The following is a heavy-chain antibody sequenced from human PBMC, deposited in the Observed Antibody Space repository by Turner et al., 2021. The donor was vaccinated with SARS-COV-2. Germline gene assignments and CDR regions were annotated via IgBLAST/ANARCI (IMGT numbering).Heavy chain of an antibody. Sequence: QLLESGGGAVQPGRSLRLSCVDSGFTFDDYAMHWVRQAPGKGLEWVSGISWKSGRIGYADSVKGRFTISRDNAKNSLYLQMNSLKAEDTALYYCVRGLDSMGYNWFDPWGLGTLVTVSS. CDR3: VRGLDSMGYNWFDP. V-gene: IGHV3-9*01. CDR2: ISWKSGRI. CDR1: GFTFDDYA. J-gene: IGHJ5*02. D-gene: IGHD2-2*03.